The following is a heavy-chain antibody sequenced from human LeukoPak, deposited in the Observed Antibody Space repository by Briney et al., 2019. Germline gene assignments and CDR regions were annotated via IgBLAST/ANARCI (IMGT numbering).Heavy chain of an antibody. J-gene: IGHJ6*02. CDR2: IHPNSGGT. D-gene: IGHD6-19*01. Sequence: ASVKVSCKASGYTFTDYYMNWVRQAPGQGLEWMGWIHPNSGGTNYAQKFQGRVTMTRDTSINTAYMELSSLRSEDTAVYYCARDKYSSGWTAYYYYGMDVWGQGTTVTVSS. V-gene: IGHV1-2*02. CDR1: GYTFTDYY. CDR3: ARDKYSSGWTAYYYYGMDV.